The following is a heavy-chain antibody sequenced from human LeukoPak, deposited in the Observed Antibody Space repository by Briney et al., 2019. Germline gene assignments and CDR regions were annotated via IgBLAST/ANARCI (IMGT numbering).Heavy chain of an antibody. CDR2: ICSGGST. V-gene: IGHV3-53*01. J-gene: IGHJ6*03. Sequence: GGSLRLSCAASGFTVSSNYMSWVRQAPGKGLEWFSVICSGGSTYYADSVKGRFTISRDNSKNTLYLQMNSLRAEDTAVYYCARTHPYYYYMDVWGKGTTVTVSS. CDR1: GFTVSSNY. CDR3: ARTHPYYYYMDV.